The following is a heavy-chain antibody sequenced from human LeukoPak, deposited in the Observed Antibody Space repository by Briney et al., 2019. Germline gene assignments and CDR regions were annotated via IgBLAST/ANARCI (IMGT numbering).Heavy chain of an antibody. D-gene: IGHD3-22*01. CDR2: INPNIGGT. V-gene: IGHV1-2*02. J-gene: IGHJ4*02. CDR1: GYTFTGYY. CDR3: ARAVGYYDSSGYLDY. Sequence: ASVKVSCKASGYTFTGYYMHWVRQAPGPGREWMGWINPNIGGTNYVQKLQGGVTMTRDTSISTAYMELSRLSSDDAAVYYCARAVGYYDSSGYLDYWGQGTLVPVSS.